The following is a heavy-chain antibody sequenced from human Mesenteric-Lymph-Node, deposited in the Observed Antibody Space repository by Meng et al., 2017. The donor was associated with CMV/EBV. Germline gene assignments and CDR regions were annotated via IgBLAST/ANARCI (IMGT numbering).Heavy chain of an antibody. D-gene: IGHD3-10*01. CDR2: IIPIFGTA. CDR3: ARGATMIRGVKNWFDP. V-gene: IGHV1-69*01. Sequence: SGYTFTGYYMHWVRQAPGQGLGWMGGIIPIFGTANYSQKFQGRVTITADESTSTAYMELSSLRSEDTAVYYCARGATMIRGVKNWFDPWGQGTLVTVSS. J-gene: IGHJ5*02. CDR1: GYTFTGYY.